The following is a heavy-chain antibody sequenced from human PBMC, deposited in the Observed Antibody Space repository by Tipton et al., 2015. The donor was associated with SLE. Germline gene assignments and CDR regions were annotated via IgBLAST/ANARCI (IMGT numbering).Heavy chain of an antibody. CDR1: GGSFSGYY. Sequence: TLSLTCAVYGGSFSGYYWSWIRQPPGKGLEWIGEINHSGSTNYNPSLKSRVTISVDTSKNQFSLKLSSVTAADTAVYYCARGPGFLYSSSRYFDYWGQGTLVTVSS. V-gene: IGHV4-34*01. CDR2: INHSGST. J-gene: IGHJ4*02. D-gene: IGHD6-6*01. CDR3: ARGPGFLYSSSRYFDY.